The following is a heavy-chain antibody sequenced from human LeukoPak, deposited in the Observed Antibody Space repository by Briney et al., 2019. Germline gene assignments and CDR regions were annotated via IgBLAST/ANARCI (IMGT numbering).Heavy chain of an antibody. Sequence: GGSLRLSCAASGFTFSSYAMSWVRQAPGKGLEWVSAISGSGGSTYYADSVKGRFTISRDNSKNTLYLQMNSLRAEDTAVYYCAKDYCSSTSCTIFDYWGQGTLVTASS. CDR3: AKDYCSSTSCTIFDY. D-gene: IGHD2-2*01. CDR1: GFTFSSYA. J-gene: IGHJ4*02. CDR2: ISGSGGST. V-gene: IGHV3-23*01.